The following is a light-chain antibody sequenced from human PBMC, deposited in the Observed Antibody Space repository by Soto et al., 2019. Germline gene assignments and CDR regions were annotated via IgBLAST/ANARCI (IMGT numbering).Light chain of an antibody. CDR3: LAWDDSLNGKL. Sequence: QSALTQPPSASGSPGQSVTISCTGTSSDVGAYNYVSWYQQRPGKAPKVLIYEVTKRPSGVPDRFSGSKSGNTASLTVSGLQAEDEADYYCLAWDDSLNGKLFGTGTKVTVL. V-gene: IGLV2-8*01. CDR1: SSDVGAYNY. CDR2: EVT. J-gene: IGLJ1*01.